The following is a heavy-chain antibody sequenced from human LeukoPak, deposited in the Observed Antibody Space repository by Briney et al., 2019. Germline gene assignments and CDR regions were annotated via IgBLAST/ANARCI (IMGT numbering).Heavy chain of an antibody. Sequence: ASVKVSCKASGYTFTGYYMHWVRQAPGQGLEWMGWINPNSGGTNYAQKFQGRVTMTRDTSISTAYMELSRLRSDDTAVYYCARESVSLGPFDYWGQGTLVTVFS. CDR2: INPNSGGT. J-gene: IGHJ4*02. CDR1: GYTFTGYY. V-gene: IGHV1-2*02. D-gene: IGHD3-16*01. CDR3: ARESVSLGPFDY.